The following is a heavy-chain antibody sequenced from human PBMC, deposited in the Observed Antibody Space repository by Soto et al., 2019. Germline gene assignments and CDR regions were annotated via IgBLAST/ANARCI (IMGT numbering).Heavy chain of an antibody. CDR2: TYYRSKWYN. Sequence: PSQTLSLTCAISGDSVSSNSVVWSWIRQSPSRGLEWLGRTYYRSKWYNDYAVFVKSRITVNPDTSKNQFSLQLNSVTPEDTAVYYCARVRSALFDYWGQGTLVTVSS. J-gene: IGHJ4*02. CDR1: GDSVSSNSVV. CDR3: ARVRSALFDY. V-gene: IGHV6-1*01.